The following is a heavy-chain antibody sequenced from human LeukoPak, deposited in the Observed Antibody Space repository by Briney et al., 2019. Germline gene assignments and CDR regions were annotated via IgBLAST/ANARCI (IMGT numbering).Heavy chain of an antibody. CDR2: ISPYNGNT. CDR1: GYTFTTYG. V-gene: IGHV1-18*01. D-gene: IGHD6-19*01. J-gene: IGHJ4*02. CDR3: ARDLGADQWLAPFDY. Sequence: ASVKVSCKASGYTFTTYGISWVRQAPGQGLEWMGWISPYNGNTNYAQKVQDRVTMTTDTSTNTAYMELRSLRSDDTAVYYCARDLGADQWLAPFDYWGQGTLVTVSS.